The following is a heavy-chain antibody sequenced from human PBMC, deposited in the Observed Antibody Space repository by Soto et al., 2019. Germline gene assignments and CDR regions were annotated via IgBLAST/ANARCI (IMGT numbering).Heavy chain of an antibody. J-gene: IGHJ6*02. CDR1: GGSFSGYY. CDR2: INHSGST. CDR3: ARGPRGYVYYHGMDV. D-gene: IGHD3-10*01. Sequence: PSETLSLTCAVYGGSFSGYYWSWIRQPPGKGLEWIGEINHSGSTNYNQSLKRRVTISVDTSKNHFSLNLSSVTAADTAVYYCARGPRGYVYYHGMDVWGQGTTVTVSS. V-gene: IGHV4-34*01.